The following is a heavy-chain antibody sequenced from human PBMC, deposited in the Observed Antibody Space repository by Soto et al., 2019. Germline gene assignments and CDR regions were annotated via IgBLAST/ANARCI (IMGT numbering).Heavy chain of an antibody. J-gene: IGHJ4*02. Sequence: KSSETLSLTCAVSGGSISSGGYSWSWIRQPPGKGLEWIGYIYHSGSTYYNPSLKSRVTISVDRSKNQFSLKLSSVTAADTAVYYCARVVGSGYYPYYFDYWGQGTLVTVSS. D-gene: IGHD3-22*01. CDR3: ARVVGSGYYPYYFDY. CDR2: IYHSGST. V-gene: IGHV4-30-2*01. CDR1: GGSISSGGYS.